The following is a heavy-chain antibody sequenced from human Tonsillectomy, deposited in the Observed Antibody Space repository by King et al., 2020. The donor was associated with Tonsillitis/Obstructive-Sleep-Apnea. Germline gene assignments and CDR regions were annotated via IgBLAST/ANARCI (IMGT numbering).Heavy chain of an antibody. CDR1: GFTFSSYW. CDR2: INSDGSST. CDR3: AREGYSSSSPIDY. Sequence: VQLVESGGGVVQPGGSLRLSCAASGFTFSSYWMHWGRQAPGKGLVWVSRINSDGSSTSYEDSVKGRFTISRENAKNTLYLQMNSLRAEDTAVYYCAREGYSSSSPIDYWGQGTLVTVSS. D-gene: IGHD6-6*01. J-gene: IGHJ4*02. V-gene: IGHV3-74*01.